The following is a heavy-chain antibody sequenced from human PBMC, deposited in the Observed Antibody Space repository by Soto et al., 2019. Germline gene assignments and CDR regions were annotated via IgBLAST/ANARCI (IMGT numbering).Heavy chain of an antibody. V-gene: IGHV4-39*01. CDR1: GGSISSSSYY. D-gene: IGHD2-2*02. Sequence: SETLSLTCTVSGGSISSSSYYWGWIRQPPGKGLEWIGSIYYSGSTYYNPSLKSRVTISVDTSKNQFSLKLSSVTAADTAVYYCARGLGYCSSTSCYRQFNYWGQGTLVTVSS. CDR2: IYYSGST. CDR3: ARGLGYCSSTSCYRQFNY. J-gene: IGHJ4*02.